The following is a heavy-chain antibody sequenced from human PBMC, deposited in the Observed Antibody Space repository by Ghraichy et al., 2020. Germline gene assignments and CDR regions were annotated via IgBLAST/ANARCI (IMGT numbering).Heavy chain of an antibody. D-gene: IGHD3-16*02. Sequence: ASVKVSCKVSGYTLTELSMHWVRQAPGKGLEWMGGFDPEDGETIYAQKFQGRVTMTEDTSTDTAYMELSSLRSEDTAVYYCATEAMITFGGVIAMGFDYWGQGILVTVSS. CDR1: GYTLTELS. J-gene: IGHJ4*02. CDR3: ATEAMITFGGVIAMGFDY. V-gene: IGHV1-24*01. CDR2: FDPEDGET.